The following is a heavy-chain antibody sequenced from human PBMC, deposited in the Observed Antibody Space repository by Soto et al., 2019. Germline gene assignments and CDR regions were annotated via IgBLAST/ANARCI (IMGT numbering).Heavy chain of an antibody. J-gene: IGHJ3*02. CDR2: ISISGSTI. Sequence: PGGSLRLSCAASGFPFSGYYMSLIRQSPGKGREWVSYISISGSTIYCADSVKGRFTISRDNAKNSLYLQMKSLRAEDTAVYYCVRGAWDYALDIWGQGTMVTFSS. CDR3: VRGAWDYALDI. D-gene: IGHD3-16*01. CDR1: GFPFSGYY. V-gene: IGHV3-11*01.